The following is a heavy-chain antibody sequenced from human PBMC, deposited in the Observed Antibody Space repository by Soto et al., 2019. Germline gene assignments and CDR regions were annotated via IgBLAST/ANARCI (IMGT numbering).Heavy chain of an antibody. V-gene: IGHV4-59*08. D-gene: IGHD3-22*01. J-gene: IGHJ5*02. CDR1: GGSINSDY. CDR3: ARPGSAYYYDSSGYSANWFDP. Sequence: PSETLSLTCIVSGGSINSDYWSWFRQPPGKRLEWIGSIYYGGSTYYNPSLKSRVTISVDTSKNQFSLKLSSVTAADTAVYYCARPGSAYYYDSSGYSANWFDPWGQGTLVTVSS. CDR2: IYYGGST.